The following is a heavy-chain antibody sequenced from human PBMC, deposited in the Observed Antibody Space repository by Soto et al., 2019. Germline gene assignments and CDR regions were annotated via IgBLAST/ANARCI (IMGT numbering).Heavy chain of an antibody. CDR3: ARVRDYYDSSGGDYFDY. CDR1: GYTFTSYY. CDR2: INPSGGST. Sequence: QVQLVQSGAEVKKPGASVKVSCKASGYTFTSYYMHWVRQAPGQGLEWMGIINPSGGSTSYAQKFQGRVTMTRDTSTSTVYMELSSLRSEDTAVYYCARVRDYYDSSGGDYFDYWGQGPLVTVSS. V-gene: IGHV1-46*01. D-gene: IGHD3-22*01. J-gene: IGHJ4*02.